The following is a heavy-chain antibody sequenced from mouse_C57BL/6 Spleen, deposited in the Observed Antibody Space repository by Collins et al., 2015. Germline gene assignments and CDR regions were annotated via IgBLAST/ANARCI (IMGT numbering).Heavy chain of an antibody. Sequence: QVQLKQSGAELVRPGASVKLSCKASGYTFTDYYINWVKQRPGQGLEWIARIYPGSGNTYYNEKFKGKATLTAEKSSSTAYMQLSSLTSEDSAVYFCARSSLLSHFDYWGQGTTLTVSS. V-gene: IGHV1-76*01. CDR3: ARSSLLSHFDY. CDR1: GYTFTDYY. D-gene: IGHD2-1*01. J-gene: IGHJ2*01. CDR2: IYPGSGNT.